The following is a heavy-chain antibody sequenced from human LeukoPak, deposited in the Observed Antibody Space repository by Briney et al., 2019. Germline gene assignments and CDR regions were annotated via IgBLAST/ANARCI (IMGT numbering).Heavy chain of an antibody. CDR3: ARRAVTTGYFDY. D-gene: IGHD4-17*01. Sequence: GESLKISCKGSGYSFTSYWIAWVRQMPGKGLEWMGIIYPGDFDTRYSPSFQGQVTISADKSISTAYLHWSSLKASDTAVYYCARRAVTTGYFDYWGQGSLVTVSS. V-gene: IGHV5-51*01. CDR2: IYPGDFDT. CDR1: GYSFTSYW. J-gene: IGHJ4*02.